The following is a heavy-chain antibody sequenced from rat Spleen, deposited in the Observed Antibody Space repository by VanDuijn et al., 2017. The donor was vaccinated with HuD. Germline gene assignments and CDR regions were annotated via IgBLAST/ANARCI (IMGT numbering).Heavy chain of an antibody. CDR2: ISTGGGST. Sequence: EVQLVESGGGLVQPGRSLKLSCAASGFTFSNYYMAWVRQAPTKGLEWVAYISTGGGSTYYRDSVKGRFTISRDNAKSTLYLQMDSLRSEDTATYYCTTATTRAHKSYWYFDFWGPGTMVTVSS. V-gene: IGHV5-27*01. D-gene: IGHD1-4*01. J-gene: IGHJ1*01. CDR3: TTATTRAHKSYWYFDF. CDR1: GFTFSNYY.